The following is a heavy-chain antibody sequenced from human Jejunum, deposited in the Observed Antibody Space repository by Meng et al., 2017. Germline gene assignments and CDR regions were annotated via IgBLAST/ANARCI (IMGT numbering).Heavy chain of an antibody. Sequence: GESLKISCAASGFTFSSYWMHWVRQAPGKGLVWVSRIYSDGSSTSYADSVKGRFTISRDNAKNTVYLQINSLRVEDTAVYFCARVDTMKGNAFDMWGQGTMVTVSS. V-gene: IGHV3-74*01. J-gene: IGHJ3*02. D-gene: IGHD3-3*01. CDR1: GFTFSSYW. CDR2: IYSDGSST. CDR3: ARVDTMKGNAFDM.